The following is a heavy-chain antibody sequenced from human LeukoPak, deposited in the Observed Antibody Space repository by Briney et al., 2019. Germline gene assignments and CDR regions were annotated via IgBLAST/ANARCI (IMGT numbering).Heavy chain of an antibody. J-gene: IGHJ5*02. Sequence: PGGSLRLSCAASGFTFSSYSMNWVRQAPGKGLEWVSSISSSSSYIYYADSVKGRFTISRDNAKNSLYLQMNSLRAEDTAVYYCARDRSNVDTAMVYWFDPWGQGTLVTVSS. D-gene: IGHD5-18*01. CDR3: ARDRSNVDTAMVYWFDP. CDR1: GFTFSSYS. V-gene: IGHV3-21*01. CDR2: ISSSSSYI.